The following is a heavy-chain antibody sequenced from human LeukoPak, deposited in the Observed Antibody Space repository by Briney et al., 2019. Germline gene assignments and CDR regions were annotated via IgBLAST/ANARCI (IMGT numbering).Heavy chain of an antibody. Sequence: SVKVSCKASGGTFSSYAISWVRQAPGQWLEWMGRVIPILGIANYAQKFQGRVTITADKSTSTAYMELSSLRSEDTAVYYCARVLSSTTYGMDVWGQGTTVTVSS. CDR3: ARVLSSTTYGMDV. V-gene: IGHV1-69*04. CDR1: GGTFSSYA. D-gene: IGHD6-13*01. J-gene: IGHJ6*02. CDR2: VIPILGIA.